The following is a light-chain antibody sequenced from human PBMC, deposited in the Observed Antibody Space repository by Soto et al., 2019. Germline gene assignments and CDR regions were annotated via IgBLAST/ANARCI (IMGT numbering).Light chain of an antibody. Sequence: DIQMTQSPSTLSASVGDRVTITCRASQSVDTCLAWYQQKPGKAPHLLIYKASSLETGVPSRFSGSGSVTGFPLTISSLQPDDFATYYCQQFYRYPWTFGQGTKVEIK. CDR1: QSVDTC. J-gene: IGKJ1*01. CDR3: QQFYRYPWT. V-gene: IGKV1-5*03. CDR2: KAS.